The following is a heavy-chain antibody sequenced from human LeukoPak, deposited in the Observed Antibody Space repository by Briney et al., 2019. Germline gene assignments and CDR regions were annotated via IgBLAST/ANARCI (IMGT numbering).Heavy chain of an antibody. CDR2: IYYSGST. Sequence: PSETLSLTCTVSGGSISSYYWSWIRQPPGKGLEWIGYIYYSGSTNYNPSLKSRVTISVDTSKNQFSLKLSSVTAADTAVYYCARDQEGFDYWGQGTLVTVSS. J-gene: IGHJ4*02. CDR1: GGSISSYY. V-gene: IGHV4-59*01. CDR3: ARDQEGFDY.